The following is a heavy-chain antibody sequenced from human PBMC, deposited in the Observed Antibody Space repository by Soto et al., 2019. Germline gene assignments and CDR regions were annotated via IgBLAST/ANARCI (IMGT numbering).Heavy chain of an antibody. V-gene: IGHV1-3*01. CDR2: INAGNGNT. CDR3: ARDGGTTGTTGGYYYYYYMDV. D-gene: IGHD1-1*01. Sequence: ASVKVSCKASGYTFTSYAMHWVRQAPGQRLEWMGWINAGNGNTKYSQKFQGRVTITRDTSASTAYMELSSLRSEDTAVYYCARDGGTTGTTGGYYYYYYMDVWGKGTTVTVSS. CDR1: GYTFTSYA. J-gene: IGHJ6*03.